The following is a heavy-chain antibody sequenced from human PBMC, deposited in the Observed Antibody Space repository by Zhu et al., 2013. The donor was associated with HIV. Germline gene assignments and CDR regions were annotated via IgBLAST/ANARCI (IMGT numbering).Heavy chain of an antibody. Sequence: QVQLVQSGAEVKKPGASVKVSCKASGYTFTSYYMHWVRQAPGQGLEWMGIINPSGGSTSYAQKFQGRVTMTRDTSTSTVYMELSSLRSEDTAVYYCARSIAARFGPGYWGQGNPGHRLL. J-gene: IGHJ4*02. CDR1: GYTFTSYY. CDR2: INPSGGST. V-gene: IGHV1-46*01. CDR3: ARSIAARFGPGY. D-gene: IGHD6-6*01.